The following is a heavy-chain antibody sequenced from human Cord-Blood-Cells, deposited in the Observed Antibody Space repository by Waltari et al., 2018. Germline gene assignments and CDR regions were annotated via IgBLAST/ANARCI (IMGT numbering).Heavy chain of an antibody. V-gene: IGHV1-69*01. D-gene: IGHD1-7*01. Sequence: QVQLVQSGAEVKKPGSSVKVSCKASGGPFSSYAISWVRQAPGQGLEWMGGIIPIFGTANYAQKFQGRVTITADESTSTAYMELSSLRSEDTAVYYCAREITGTTIYYYYGMDVWGQGTTVTVSS. CDR1: GGPFSSYA. J-gene: IGHJ6*02. CDR2: IIPIFGTA. CDR3: AREITGTTIYYYYGMDV.